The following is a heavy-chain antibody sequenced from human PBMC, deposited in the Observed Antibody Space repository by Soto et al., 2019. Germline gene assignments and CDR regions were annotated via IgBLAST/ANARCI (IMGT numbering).Heavy chain of an antibody. CDR3: ARVGGSYYFDH. D-gene: IGHD3-16*01. CDR1: GFTFSSYG. V-gene: IGHV3-33*01. CDR2: LWSYWSTGTNE. J-gene: IGHJ4*02. Sequence: QVQLVESGGGVVQPGRSLRLSCAASGFTFSSYGMHWVRQAPGKGLEWVAVLWSYWSTGTNEYYADSVKGRFTISRDNSKNMLYLQMNSLRGEDPAVYYCARVGGSYYFDHWGQGTLVTVSS.